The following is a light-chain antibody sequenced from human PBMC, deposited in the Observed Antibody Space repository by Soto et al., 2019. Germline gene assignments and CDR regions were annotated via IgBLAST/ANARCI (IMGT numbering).Light chain of an antibody. Sequence: EIVLTQSPDTLSLSPGERATLSCRASQSVRSNFLAWYQQRPGQSPRLLIYGAGSRATGIPERISGSGSETDVTLAIYSLAPEDVAVYYCQQYGSSPYTFGQVTKLEIK. V-gene: IGKV3-20*01. CDR2: GAG. J-gene: IGKJ2*01. CDR1: QSVRSNF. CDR3: QQYGSSPYT.